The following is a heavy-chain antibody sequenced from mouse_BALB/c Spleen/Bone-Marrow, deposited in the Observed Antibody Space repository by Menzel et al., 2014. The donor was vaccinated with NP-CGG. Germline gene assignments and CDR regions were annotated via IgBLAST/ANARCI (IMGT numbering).Heavy chain of an antibody. CDR3: AITTLYAMDY. CDR1: GYTFTDYN. V-gene: IGHV1S29*02. D-gene: IGHD2-12*01. J-gene: IGHJ4*01. CDR2: IYPYNGGT. Sequence: EVKLMESGPELVKPGASVKISCKASGYTFTDYNMHWVKQSHGKSLEWIGYIYPYNGGTGYNQKFKSKVTLTVDNSSSTAYMELRSLTSEDSAVYYCAITTLYAMDYWGQGTSVTVSS.